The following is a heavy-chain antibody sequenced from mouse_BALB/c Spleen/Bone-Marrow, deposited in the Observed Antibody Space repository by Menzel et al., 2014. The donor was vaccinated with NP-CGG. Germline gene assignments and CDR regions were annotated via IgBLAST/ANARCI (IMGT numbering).Heavy chain of an antibody. V-gene: IGHV10-1*02. Sequence: DVHLVESGGGLVQPKGSLKLSCAASGFTFNTYAMNWVRQAPGKGLEWVARIRSKSNNYATYYADSVKGRFTVSRDDSQSMLFLQMNNLKTEDTAMYYCVRSDDGCFAYWGQGTLVTVSA. D-gene: IGHD2-3*01. CDR1: GFTFNTYA. CDR3: VRSDDGCFAY. J-gene: IGHJ3*01. CDR2: IRSKSNNYAT.